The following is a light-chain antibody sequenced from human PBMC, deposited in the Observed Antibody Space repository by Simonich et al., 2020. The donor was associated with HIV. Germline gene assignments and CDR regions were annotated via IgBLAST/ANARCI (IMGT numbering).Light chain of an antibody. CDR1: QSVGSN. Sequence: EIVMTQSPATLSVSPGERATLPCRSSQSVGSNLAWYQQKPAQAPRLLIFGASTRATGIPARFSGSGSGTDFTLTISSMRSEDFAVYYCQQRSNWITFGQGTRLEIK. J-gene: IGKJ5*01. CDR2: GAS. CDR3: QQRSNWIT. V-gene: IGKV3-15*01.